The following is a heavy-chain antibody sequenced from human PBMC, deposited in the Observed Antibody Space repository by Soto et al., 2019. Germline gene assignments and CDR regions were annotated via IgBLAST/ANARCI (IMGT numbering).Heavy chain of an antibody. J-gene: IGHJ4*02. D-gene: IGHD5-18*01. CDR1: GFTFSSYG. V-gene: IGHV3-30*18. Sequence: QVQLVESGGGVVQPRRSLRLSCAASGFTFSSYGMHWVRQAPGKGLEWVTVISYDGSNKYYADSVKGRFTISRDNSKNTLYLQMNSLRAEDTAIYYCAKDPEYSYGYSFHYWGQGILVTVSS. CDR2: ISYDGSNK. CDR3: AKDPEYSYGYSFHY.